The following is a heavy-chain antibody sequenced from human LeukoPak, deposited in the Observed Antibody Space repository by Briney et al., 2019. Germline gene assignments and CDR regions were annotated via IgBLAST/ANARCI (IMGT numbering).Heavy chain of an antibody. V-gene: IGHV1-18*01. CDR2: ISAYNGNT. Sequence: ASVKVSCKASGYTFTSYGISWVRQAPGQGLEWMGWISAYNGNTNYAQKFQGRVTITADKSTSTAYMELSSLRSEDTAVYYCAIRAHVVSTGAFDIWGQGTMVTVPS. D-gene: IGHD3-22*01. CDR3: AIRAHVVSTGAFDI. CDR1: GYTFTSYG. J-gene: IGHJ3*02.